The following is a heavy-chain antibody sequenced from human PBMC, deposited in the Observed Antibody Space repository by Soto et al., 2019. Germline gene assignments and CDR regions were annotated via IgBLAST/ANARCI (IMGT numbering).Heavy chain of an antibody. CDR1: GGTFSSYA. V-gene: IGHV1-69*01. J-gene: IGHJ5*02. Sequence: QVQLVQSGAEVKKPGSSVKVSCKASGGTFSSYAISWVRQAPGQGLEWMGGIIPIFGTANYAQKFQGRVTITADESTSTAYLELSSLRSEDTAVYYCARVGWSGGSCYASGWFDPWVQGTLVTVSS. CDR3: ARVGWSGGSCYASGWFDP. D-gene: IGHD2-15*01. CDR2: IIPIFGTA.